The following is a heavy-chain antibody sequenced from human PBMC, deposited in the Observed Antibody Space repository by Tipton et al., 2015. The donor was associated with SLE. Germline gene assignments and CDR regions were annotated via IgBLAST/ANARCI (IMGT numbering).Heavy chain of an antibody. Sequence: TLSLTCTVSGGSVSSGSYYWSWIRQPPGKGLEWIGYIYYSGSTNYNPSLKSRVTISVDTSKNQFSLKLSSVTAADTAVYYCARYITMVRGAFDIWGQGTMVTVSS. CDR1: GGSVSSGSYY. D-gene: IGHD3-10*01. J-gene: IGHJ3*02. V-gene: IGHV4-61*01. CDR3: ARYITMVRGAFDI. CDR2: IYYSGST.